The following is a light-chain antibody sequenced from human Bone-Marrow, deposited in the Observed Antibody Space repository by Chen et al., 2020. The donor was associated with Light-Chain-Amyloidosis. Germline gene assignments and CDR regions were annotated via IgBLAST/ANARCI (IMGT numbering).Light chain of an antibody. V-gene: IGLV2-14*01. Sequence: QSALTQPASVSGSPGQSITISCTGTSSDVGGDNHASWYQQHPDKAPKLMIYEVTNRPSWVPDRFSVSKSDNTASLTISGLQTEDEADYFCNSYTITNTLVFGSGTRFTVL. CDR1: SSDVGGDNH. CDR2: EVT. J-gene: IGLJ1*01. CDR3: NSYTITNTLV.